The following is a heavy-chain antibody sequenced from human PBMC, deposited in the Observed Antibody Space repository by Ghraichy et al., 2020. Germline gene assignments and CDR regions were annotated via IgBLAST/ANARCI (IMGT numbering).Heavy chain of an antibody. CDR2: IWYDGSNK. V-gene: IGHV3-33*01. Sequence: LSLTCAASGFTFSSYGMHWVRQAPGKGLEWVAVIWYDGSNKYYADSVKGRFTISRDNSKNTLYLQMNSLRAEDTAVYYCASSETCGGDCYLAAFDIWGQGTMVTVSS. D-gene: IGHD2-21*02. J-gene: IGHJ3*02. CDR3: ASSETCGGDCYLAAFDI. CDR1: GFTFSSYG.